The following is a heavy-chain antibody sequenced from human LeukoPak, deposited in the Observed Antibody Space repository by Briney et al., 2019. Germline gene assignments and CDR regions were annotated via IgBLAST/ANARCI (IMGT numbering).Heavy chain of an antibody. V-gene: IGHV1-2*06. J-gene: IGHJ4*02. D-gene: IGHD2-2*01. CDR1: GYTFTGYY. Sequence: ASVKVSCKASGYTFTGYYMHWVXQAPGQGLEYMGRINPISGGTVYAQKFQGRVTMTRDTSITTAYMELTRLTSDDTAVYYCARYCSSTSCYSDYWGQGTLVTVSS. CDR2: INPISGGT. CDR3: ARYCSSTSCYSDY.